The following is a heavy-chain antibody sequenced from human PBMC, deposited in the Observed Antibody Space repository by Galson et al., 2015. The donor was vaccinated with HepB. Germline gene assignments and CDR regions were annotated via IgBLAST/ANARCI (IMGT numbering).Heavy chain of an antibody. D-gene: IGHD3-22*01. CDR1: GFSLSTSGVG. CDR2: IYWDDDK. J-gene: IGHJ5*02. V-gene: IGHV2-5*02. Sequence: PALVKPTQTLTLTCTFSGFSLSTSGVGVGWIRQPPGKALEWPALIYWDDDKRYSPSLKSRLTITKDTSKNQVVLTMTNMDPVDTATYYCAHSGYYYDSSGYSWFDPWGQGTLVTVSS. CDR3: AHSGYYYDSSGYSWFDP.